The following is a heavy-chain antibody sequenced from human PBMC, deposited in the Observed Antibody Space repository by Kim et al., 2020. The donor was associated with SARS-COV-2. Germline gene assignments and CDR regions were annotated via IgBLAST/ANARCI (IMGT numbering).Heavy chain of an antibody. D-gene: IGHD5-12*01. CDR2: INAGNGNT. Sequence: ASVKVSCKASGYTFTSYAMHWVRQAPGQRLEWMGWINAGNGNTKYSQKFQGRVTITRDTSASTVYMELSSLRSVDTAVYYCARKGMATIASFDYWGQGTLVTVSS. J-gene: IGHJ4*02. V-gene: IGHV1-3*01. CDR3: ARKGMATIASFDY. CDR1: GYTFTSYA.